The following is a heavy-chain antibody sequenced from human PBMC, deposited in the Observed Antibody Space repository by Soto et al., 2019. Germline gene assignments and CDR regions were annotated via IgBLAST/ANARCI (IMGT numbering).Heavy chain of an antibody. V-gene: IGHV4-39*01. CDR3: PRRVSASYFHY. Sequence: QLQLQESGPGLVKPSETLSLTCTVSGGSISSSSYYWGWIRQPPGKGLEWIGNLYYSGSTYYNATLKSRGTISGDTSKSQFSLKLTSVTAADTAVYYSPRRVSASYFHYWGQGTLVTVSS. J-gene: IGHJ4*02. CDR1: GGSISSSSYY. CDR2: LYYSGST. D-gene: IGHD1-26*01.